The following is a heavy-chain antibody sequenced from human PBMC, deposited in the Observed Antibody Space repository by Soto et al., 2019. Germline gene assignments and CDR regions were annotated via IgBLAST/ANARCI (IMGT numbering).Heavy chain of an antibody. J-gene: IGHJ4*02. Sequence: QLQLQESGPGLVKPSEILSLTCTVSGVSISNTNYYWGWIRQPPGKGLEWIGIVHYYGVTYYNPSLKSRLTISVDTSQVSLMLTSVTAADTALYYCAILPHHMARECYFDIWGPGTLVTVSS. V-gene: IGHV4-39*01. D-gene: IGHD3-10*01. CDR1: GVSISNTNYY. CDR2: VHYYGVT. CDR3: AILPHHMARECYFDI.